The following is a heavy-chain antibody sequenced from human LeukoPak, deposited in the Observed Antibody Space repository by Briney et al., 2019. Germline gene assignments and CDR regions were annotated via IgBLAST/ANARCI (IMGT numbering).Heavy chain of an antibody. CDR1: GGSISSSSYY. D-gene: IGHD3-16*01. J-gene: IGHJ5*02. CDR2: INHSGST. CDR3: ARGGATLSPHRPRWFDP. V-gene: IGHV4-39*07. Sequence: SETLSLTCTVSGGSISSSSYYWGWIRQPPGKGLEWIGEINHSGSTNYNPSLKSRVTISVDTSKNQFSLKLSSVTAADTAVYYCARGGATLSPHRPRWFDPWGQGTLVTVSS.